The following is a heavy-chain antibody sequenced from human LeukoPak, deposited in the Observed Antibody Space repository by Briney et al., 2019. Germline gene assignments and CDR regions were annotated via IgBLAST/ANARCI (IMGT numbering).Heavy chain of an antibody. CDR3: ARERGDCSGGSGYVDAFDI. V-gene: IGHV1-69*01. CDR1: GGTSSRYA. D-gene: IGHD2-15*01. CDR2: IIPIFGTA. J-gene: IGHJ3*02. Sequence: ALKVSCKPSGGTSSRYAISWVRQAPGQGLEWMGGIIPIFGTANYAQKFQGRVTITADESTSTAYMELSSLRSGDTAVYYCARERGDCSGGSGYVDAFDIWGQGTMVTVSS.